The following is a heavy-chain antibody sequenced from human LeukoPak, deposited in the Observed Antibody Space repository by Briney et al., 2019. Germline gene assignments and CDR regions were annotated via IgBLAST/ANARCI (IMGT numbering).Heavy chain of an antibody. CDR1: GVSISSSNSY. Sequence: PSETLSLTCTVSGVSISSSNSYWSWIRQPPGKGLEWIGEINHSGSTNYNPSLKSRVTISVDTSKNQFSLKLSSVTAADAAVYYCARGPGYSSSWYFYYYYMDVWGKGTTVTVSS. V-gene: IGHV4-39*07. CDR3: ARGPGYSSSWYFYYYYMDV. D-gene: IGHD6-13*01. CDR2: INHSGST. J-gene: IGHJ6*03.